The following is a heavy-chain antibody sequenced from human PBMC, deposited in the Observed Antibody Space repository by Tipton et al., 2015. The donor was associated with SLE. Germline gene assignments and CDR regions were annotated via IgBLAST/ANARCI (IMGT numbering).Heavy chain of an antibody. CDR1: GFTFSSYA. CDR3: ARDQVQGYSSSWSPFDY. D-gene: IGHD6-13*01. V-gene: IGHV3-30-3*01. CDR2: ISYDGSNK. J-gene: IGHJ4*02. Sequence: SLRLSCAASGFTFSSYAMHWVRQAPGKGLEWVAVISYDGSNKYYADSVKGRFTISRDNSKNTLYLQMNSLRAEDTAVYYCARDQVQGYSSSWSPFDYWGQGTLVTVSS.